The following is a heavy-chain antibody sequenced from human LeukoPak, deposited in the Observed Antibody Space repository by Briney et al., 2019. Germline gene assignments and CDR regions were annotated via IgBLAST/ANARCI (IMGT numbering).Heavy chain of an antibody. CDR2: INPNNGDT. Sequence: ASGKVSCKASGYTFTNYFIHWVRQAPGQGLEWMGWINPNNGDTASAQNFQGRVTLTSDTSTRTAYMELRRLRYDDTAVYYCARGEVAMADWGQGARVTVSS. CDR3: ARGEVAMAD. CDR1: GYTFTNYF. J-gene: IGHJ4*02. V-gene: IGHV1-2*02. D-gene: IGHD5-12*01.